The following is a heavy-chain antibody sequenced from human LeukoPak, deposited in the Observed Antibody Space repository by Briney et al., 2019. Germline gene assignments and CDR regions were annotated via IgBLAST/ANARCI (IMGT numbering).Heavy chain of an antibody. J-gene: IGHJ4*02. CDR2: IIPIIGSP. CDR3: ATNDRNSWYSDY. CDR1: GGTFSDFA. D-gene: IGHD6-13*01. V-gene: IGHV1-69*01. Sequence: SVEVSCKASGGTFSDFAISWLRQAPGQGLEWMGGIIPIIGSPNYAQKFQGRVTITADESTYTAYMELSSLRSQDTAVYYCATNDRNSWYSDYWGQGTLVTVSS.